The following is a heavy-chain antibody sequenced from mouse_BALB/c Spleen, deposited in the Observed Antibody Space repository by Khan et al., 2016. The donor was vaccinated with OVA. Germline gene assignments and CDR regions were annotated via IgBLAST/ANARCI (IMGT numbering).Heavy chain of an antibody. CDR2: INTYTGEP. CDR1: GHTFTKFG. V-gene: IGHV9-3-1*01. J-gene: IGHJ4*01. CDR3: ARPPYFSYVLDN. D-gene: IGHD2-10*01. Sequence: QIQLVQSGPEVKKPGETVKISCKASGHTFTKFGMNWVKQAPGKGLKWMGWINTYTGEPTYAADFNGRFAFSLETSASTAYLQINTLKTEDTATYFCARPPYFSYVLDNWGQGTSVTVSS.